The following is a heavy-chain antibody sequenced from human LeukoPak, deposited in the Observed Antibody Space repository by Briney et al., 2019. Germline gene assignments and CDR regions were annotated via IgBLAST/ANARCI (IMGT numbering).Heavy chain of an antibody. V-gene: IGHV3-30*03. D-gene: IGHD4-17*01. CDR2: ISYDGSNK. Sequence: GGSLRLSCAASGFTFSSYGMHWVRQAPGKGLEGVAVISYDGSNKYYADSVKGRFTISRDNSKNTLYLQMNSLRAEDTAVYYCARAETTVTTLDYWGQGTLVTVSS. CDR3: ARAETTVTTLDY. CDR1: GFTFSSYG. J-gene: IGHJ4*02.